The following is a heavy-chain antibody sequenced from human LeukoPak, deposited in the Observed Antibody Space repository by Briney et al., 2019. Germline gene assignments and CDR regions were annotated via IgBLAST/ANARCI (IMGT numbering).Heavy chain of an antibody. CDR2: INPSGGST. CDR3: AREGVGATPDY. V-gene: IGHV1-46*01. Sequence: ASVKVSCKASGYTFTSYYMHWVRQAPGQGLEWMGIINPSGGSTSYAQKLQGRVTMTTDTSTSTAYMELRSLRSDDTAVYYCAREGVGATPDYWGQGTLVTVSS. J-gene: IGHJ4*02. CDR1: GYTFTSYY. D-gene: IGHD1-26*01.